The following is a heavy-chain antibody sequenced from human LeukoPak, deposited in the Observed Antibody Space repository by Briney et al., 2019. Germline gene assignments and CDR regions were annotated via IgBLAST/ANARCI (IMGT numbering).Heavy chain of an antibody. V-gene: IGHV3-23*01. CDR3: AKALLAATYYFDY. D-gene: IGHD6-13*01. CDR1: GFTFSSYA. Sequence: GGSLRLSCAASGFTFSSYAMHWVRQAPGKGLEWVSAISGGGGFTYYADSVKGRFTISRDNSKNTLYLQMNSLRAEDTAVYYCAKALLAATYYFDYWGQGILVTVSS. CDR2: ISGGGGFT. J-gene: IGHJ4*02.